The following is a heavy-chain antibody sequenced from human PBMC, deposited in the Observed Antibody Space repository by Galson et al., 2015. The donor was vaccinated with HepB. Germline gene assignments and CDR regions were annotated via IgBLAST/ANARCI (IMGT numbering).Heavy chain of an antibody. CDR2: INAGNGNT. J-gene: IGHJ4*02. CDR3: AGSYSSGSTWDY. D-gene: IGHD6-19*01. V-gene: IGHV1-3*01. Sequence: SVKVSCKASGYTFTSYAMHWVRQAPGQRLEWMGWINAGNGNTKYSQKFQGGVTITRDMSTSTAYMELSSLRSEDTAVYYCAGSYSSGSTWDYWGQGTLVTVSS. CDR1: GYTFTSYA.